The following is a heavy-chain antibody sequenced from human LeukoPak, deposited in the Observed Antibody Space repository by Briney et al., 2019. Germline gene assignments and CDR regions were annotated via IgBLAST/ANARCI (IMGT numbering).Heavy chain of an antibody. D-gene: IGHD1-7*01. CDR2: INHSGST. J-gene: IGHJ6*03. CDR1: GGSFSGYY. V-gene: IGHV4-34*01. CDR3: AGQGGNSIRGYYYYYYMDV. Sequence: SETLSLTCAVYGGSFSGYYWSWIRQPPGKGLEWIGEINHSGSTNYNPSLKSRVTISVDTYKNQFSLKLSSVTAADTAVYYCAGQGGNSIRGYYYYYYMDVWGKGTTVTISS.